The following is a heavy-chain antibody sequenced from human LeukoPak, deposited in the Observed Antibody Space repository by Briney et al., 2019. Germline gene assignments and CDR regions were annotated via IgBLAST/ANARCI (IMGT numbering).Heavy chain of an antibody. V-gene: IGHV3-23*01. CDR1: GFTFSSYG. CDR2: ITGSGGST. D-gene: IGHD3-10*01. CDR3: AKDGVKLESFGELSDYYYYYMDV. J-gene: IGHJ6*03. Sequence: PGGSLRLSCAASGFTFSSYGMSWVRQAPGKGLEWVSTITGSGGSTYYADSVKGRFTISRDNSKNTLYLQMNSLRAEDTAVYYCAKDGVKLESFGELSDYYYYYMDVWGKGTTVTISS.